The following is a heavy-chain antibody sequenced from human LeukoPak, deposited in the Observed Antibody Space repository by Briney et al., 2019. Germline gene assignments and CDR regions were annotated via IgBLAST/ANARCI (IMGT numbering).Heavy chain of an antibody. J-gene: IGHJ4*02. Sequence: HTGGSLRLSCAASGFTFDDYVMHWVRQVPGKGLEWVSGISWNSGTIYYADSVKGRFTISRDNDKNSLFLQMNSLRAEDTALYYCAKRSAAGTVGYFDYWGQGTLVTVSS. CDR2: ISWNSGTI. CDR3: AKRSAAGTVGYFDY. D-gene: IGHD6-13*01. CDR1: GFTFDDYV. V-gene: IGHV3-9*01.